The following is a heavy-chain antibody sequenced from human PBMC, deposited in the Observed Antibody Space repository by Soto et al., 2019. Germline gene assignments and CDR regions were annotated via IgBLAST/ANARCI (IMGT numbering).Heavy chain of an antibody. CDR3: ARGDEMTAVTIFEY. CDR2: VIPVFNTS. J-gene: IGHJ4*02. Sequence: QVQLEQSGPEVKRPGTSVKVSCQASGGAFGRYSVSWVRQAPGQGLEWIGGVIPVFNTSNYSLKFQGRVAIFVDLSTSTVFMELRSLRSEDTALYYCARGDEMTAVTIFEYWGQGTLVTVSS. V-gene: IGHV1-69*01. CDR1: GGAFGRYS. D-gene: IGHD4-17*01.